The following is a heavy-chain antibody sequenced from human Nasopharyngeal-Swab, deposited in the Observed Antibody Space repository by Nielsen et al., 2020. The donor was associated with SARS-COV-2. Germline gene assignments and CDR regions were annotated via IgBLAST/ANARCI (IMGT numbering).Heavy chain of an antibody. CDR1: GFTFSSYA. Sequence: LSLTCAASGFTFSSYAMHWVRQAPGKGLEWVAVISYDGSNKYYADSVKGRFTISRDNSKNTLYLQMNSLRAEDTAVYYCARERVAWIVVVVAGREFDPWGQGTLVTV. CDR3: ARERVAWIVVVVAGREFDP. CDR2: ISYDGSNK. D-gene: IGHD2-15*01. V-gene: IGHV3-30-3*01. J-gene: IGHJ5*02.